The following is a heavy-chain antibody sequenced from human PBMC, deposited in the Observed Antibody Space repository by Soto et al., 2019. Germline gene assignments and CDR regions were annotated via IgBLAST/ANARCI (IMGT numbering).Heavy chain of an antibody. CDR3: AGDSEELTANFEY. Sequence: PGGSLRLSCAASGFTFTRYSMNWVRQAPGKGLEWVSSISSTTNYIYYGDSMKGRFTISRDNAKNSLYLEMNSLRAEDTAVYYCAGDSEELTANFEYWPQGTLVAVSS. CDR1: GFTFTRYS. J-gene: IGHJ4*02. D-gene: IGHD1-7*01. V-gene: IGHV3-21*06. CDR2: ISSTTNYI.